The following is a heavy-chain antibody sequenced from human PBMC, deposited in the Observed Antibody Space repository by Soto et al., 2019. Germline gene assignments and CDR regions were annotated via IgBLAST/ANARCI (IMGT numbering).Heavy chain of an antibody. Sequence: GGSPRLSCAASGFTFSSYWMSWVRQAPGKGLEWVANIKQDGSEKYYVDSVKGRFTISRDNAKNSLYLQMNSLRAEDTAVYYCARDWGIAVAAFDYWGQGTLVTVSS. CDR1: GFTFSSYW. J-gene: IGHJ4*02. D-gene: IGHD6-19*01. CDR3: ARDWGIAVAAFDY. V-gene: IGHV3-7*03. CDR2: IKQDGSEK.